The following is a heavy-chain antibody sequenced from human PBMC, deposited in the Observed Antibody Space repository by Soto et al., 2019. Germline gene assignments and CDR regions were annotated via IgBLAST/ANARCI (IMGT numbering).Heavy chain of an antibody. Sequence: QVQLVQSGAEVKKPGASVKVSCKASGYTFTSYEINWVRQATGQGLEWMGWMNPNSGNTGYAQKLQSRVTRTRSTSISTAYMELSSVRSEETAVYFWARGKSGYSSGWSTNNFWGQGSLGPVSS. CDR2: MNPNSGNT. D-gene: IGHD6-19*01. CDR3: ARGKSGYSSGWSTNNF. J-gene: IGHJ4*02. CDR1: GYTFTSYE. V-gene: IGHV1-8*01.